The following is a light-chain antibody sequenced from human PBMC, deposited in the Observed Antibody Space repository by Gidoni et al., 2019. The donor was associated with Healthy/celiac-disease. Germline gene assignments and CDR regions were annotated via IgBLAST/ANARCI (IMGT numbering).Light chain of an antibody. CDR3: CSYAGSSLGV. CDR2: EGS. CDR1: SSDVGSYNL. Sequence: QSALTQPASVSGSPGQSITISCTGTSSDVGSYNLVSWYQQHPGKAPKLMIYEGSKRPSGVSNRFPGSKSGNTASLTISGLQAEDEADYYCCSYAGSSLGVFGTGTKVTVL. V-gene: IGLV2-23*01. J-gene: IGLJ1*01.